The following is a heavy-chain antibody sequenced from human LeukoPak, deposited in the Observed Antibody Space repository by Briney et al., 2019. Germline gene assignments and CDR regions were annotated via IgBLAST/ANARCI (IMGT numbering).Heavy chain of an antibody. Sequence: SETLSLTCTVSGGSIRTSSYYWGWIRQPPGKGLKWIGSIFYSGSTYYKPSLKSRVSMSVDTSKNQFSLRLTSVTAADTAVYYCARHDMYTTRVFDYWGQGTLVTVSS. D-gene: IGHD1-1*01. CDR3: ARHDMYTTRVFDY. CDR2: IFYSGST. V-gene: IGHV4-39*01. CDR1: GGSIRTSSYY. J-gene: IGHJ4*02.